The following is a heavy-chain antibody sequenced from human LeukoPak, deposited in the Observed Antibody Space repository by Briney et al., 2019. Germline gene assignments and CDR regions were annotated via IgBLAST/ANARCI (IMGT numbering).Heavy chain of an antibody. CDR1: GYTFTSYG. Sequence: GASVKVSRKTSGYTFTSYGISWVRQAPGQGLEWMGWISAYNGNTNYAQKLQGRVTMTTDTSTSTAYMEPRSLRSDDTAVYYCARENGFPGYCSGGSCYPDTYYFDYWGQGTLVTVSS. CDR2: ISAYNGNT. J-gene: IGHJ4*02. CDR3: ARENGFPGYCSGGSCYPDTYYFDY. V-gene: IGHV1-18*01. D-gene: IGHD2-15*01.